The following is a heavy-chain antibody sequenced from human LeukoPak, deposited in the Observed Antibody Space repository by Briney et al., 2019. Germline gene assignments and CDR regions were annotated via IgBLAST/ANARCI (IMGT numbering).Heavy chain of an antibody. Sequence: ASVKVSCKASGYTFTSYGISWVRQAPGQGLEWMGWISAYNGNTNYAQKLQGRVTMTTDTSTSTAYMELRSLRSDDTAVYYCARDPVVYNQSPVFDYWGQGTLVTVSS. J-gene: IGHJ4*02. CDR1: GYTFTSYG. V-gene: IGHV1-18*01. CDR2: ISAYNGNT. D-gene: IGHD2-8*02. CDR3: ARDPVVYNQSPVFDY.